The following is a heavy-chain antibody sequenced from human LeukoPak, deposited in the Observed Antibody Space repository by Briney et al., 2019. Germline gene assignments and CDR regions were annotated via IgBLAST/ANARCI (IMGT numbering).Heavy chain of an antibody. V-gene: IGHV3-30*18. J-gene: IGHJ4*02. Sequence: PGGSLRLSCAASGFTFSSYGMHWVRQAPGKGLEWVAVISYDGSNKYYADSVKGRFTISRDNSKNTLYLQMNSLRAEDTAVYYCAKDWETYYYDSSGYFFDYWGQGTLVTVSS. CDR1: GFTFSSYG. D-gene: IGHD3-22*01. CDR2: ISYDGSNK. CDR3: AKDWETYYYDSSGYFFDY.